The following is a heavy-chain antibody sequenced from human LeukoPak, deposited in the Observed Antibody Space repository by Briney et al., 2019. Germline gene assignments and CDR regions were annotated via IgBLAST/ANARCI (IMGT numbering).Heavy chain of an antibody. CDR2: INPNSGDT. CDR1: GYTFTGYY. V-gene: IGHV1-2*02. J-gene: IGHJ4*02. D-gene: IGHD6-13*01. CDR3: ARFTIAVGRGSDY. Sequence: ASVKVSCKASGYTFTGYYMHWVRQAPGQGLEWMGWINPNSGDTNYALKFQGRVTLTRDTSIKTADMELSSLRSDDTAVYYCARFTIAVGRGSDYWGQGTLVTVSS.